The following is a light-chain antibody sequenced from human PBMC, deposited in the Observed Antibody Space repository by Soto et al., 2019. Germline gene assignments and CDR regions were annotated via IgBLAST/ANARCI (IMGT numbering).Light chain of an antibody. V-gene: IGLV2-8*01. CDR2: EVT. CDR1: SSDVGGYNY. J-gene: IGLJ2*01. Sequence: QAVVTKPPSASGSPGQSVTISCTGTSSDVGGYNYVSWYQQHPGKAPKLMSYEVTKRPSGVPDRFSGSKSGNTASLTVSGLQAEDEADYYCSSYAGSNNLFFGGGTKLTVL. CDR3: SSYAGSNNLF.